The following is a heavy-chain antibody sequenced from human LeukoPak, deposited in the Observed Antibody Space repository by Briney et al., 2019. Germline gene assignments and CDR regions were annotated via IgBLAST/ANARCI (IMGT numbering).Heavy chain of an antibody. CDR3: ASDYYDSSGYYRETDY. V-gene: IGHV3-21*01. CDR2: ISSSSSYI. Sequence: GGSLRLSCAASGFTFSSYSMNWVRQAPGKGLEWVSSISSSSSYIYYADSVKGRFTISRDNAKNSLYLQMNSLRAEDTAVYYCASDYYDSSGYYRETDYWGQGTLVTVSS. J-gene: IGHJ4*02. CDR1: GFTFSSYS. D-gene: IGHD3-22*01.